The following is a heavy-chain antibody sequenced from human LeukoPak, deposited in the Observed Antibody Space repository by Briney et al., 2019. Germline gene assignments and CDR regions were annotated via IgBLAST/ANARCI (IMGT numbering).Heavy chain of an antibody. J-gene: IGHJ6*02. D-gene: IGHD3-10*01. CDR2: IYYSGST. V-gene: IGHV4-59*01. Sequence: SETLSLTCTVSGGSISRYYWSWIRQPPGKGLEWIGYIYYSGSTNYNPSLKSRVTISVDTSKNQFSLKLSSVTAADTAVYYCARDRQDYGSGSYYSGMDVWGQGTTVTVSS. CDR1: GGSISRYY. CDR3: ARDRQDYGSGSYYSGMDV.